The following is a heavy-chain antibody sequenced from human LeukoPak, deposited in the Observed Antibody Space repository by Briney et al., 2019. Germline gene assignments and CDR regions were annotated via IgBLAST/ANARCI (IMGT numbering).Heavy chain of an antibody. D-gene: IGHD2-15*01. Sequence: GESLKISCKGSGYDFTSYWVGWVRQMPGKGLEWMGIIYPGDSDTRYSPSLQGQVTISADKSISTAYLQWSSLKASDTAMYYCARHWRYCSSDRCYPDYWGQGTLVTVSS. CDR3: ARHWRYCSSDRCYPDY. V-gene: IGHV5-51*01. CDR2: IYPGDSDT. CDR1: GYDFTSYW. J-gene: IGHJ4*02.